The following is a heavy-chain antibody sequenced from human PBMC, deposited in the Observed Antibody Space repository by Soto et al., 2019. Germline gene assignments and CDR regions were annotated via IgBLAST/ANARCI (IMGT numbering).Heavy chain of an antibody. D-gene: IGHD3-22*01. CDR1: GGSISSYY. Sequence: PSETLSLTCTVSGGSISSYYWSWIRQPPGKGLEWIGYIYYSGSTNYNPSLKSRVTISVDTSKNHFSLKLSSVTAADTAVYYCARFPYYYDSSGSSYYFDYWGQGTLVTVSS. CDR3: ARFPYYYDSSGSSYYFDY. J-gene: IGHJ4*02. CDR2: IYYSGST. V-gene: IGHV4-59*01.